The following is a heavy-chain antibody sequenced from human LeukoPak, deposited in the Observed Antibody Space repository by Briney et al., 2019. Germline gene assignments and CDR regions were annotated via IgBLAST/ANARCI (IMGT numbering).Heavy chain of an antibody. J-gene: IGHJ4*02. CDR1: GDSVNGYY. CDR2: VSSNGDT. CDR3: AKWDGNKMSFYY. D-gene: IGHD5-24*01. Sequence: SETLSLTCTVSGDSVNGYYWNWIRQPPGRGLEWIGFVSSNGDTNYNPSLRSRVTMSVDTSKNQISLRLSSVTAADTAVYHCAKWDGNKMSFYYWGQGTLVTVSS. V-gene: IGHV4-59*02.